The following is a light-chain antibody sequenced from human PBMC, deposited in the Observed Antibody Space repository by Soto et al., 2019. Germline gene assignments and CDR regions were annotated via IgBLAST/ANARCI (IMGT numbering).Light chain of an antibody. CDR2: DAS. CDR1: QSISTW. V-gene: IGKV1-5*01. CDR3: QQYNGYSWT. Sequence: DIQMTQIPSTLTASVGARVTITCRASQSISTWLAWYQQKPGKAPKLLIYDASTLESGVPSRFSGSGSGTEFTLTISSLQPDDFASYYCQQYNGYSWTFGQGTKVDIK. J-gene: IGKJ1*01.